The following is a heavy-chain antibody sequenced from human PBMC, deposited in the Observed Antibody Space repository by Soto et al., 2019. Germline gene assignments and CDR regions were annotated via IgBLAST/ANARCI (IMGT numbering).Heavy chain of an antibody. D-gene: IGHD3-16*01. V-gene: IGHV1-69*13. CDR2: IIPIFGTP. J-gene: IGHJ5*02. CDR3: ARAFASNKYWLDP. Sequence: GASVKVSCKASAGTFSSYIITWVRQAPGQGLEWMGDIIPIFGTPNYAQKFQDRVTITADESTTTAYMEVSGLRSEDTAVYYCARAFASNKYWLDPWGQGTLVTVS. CDR1: AGTFSSYI.